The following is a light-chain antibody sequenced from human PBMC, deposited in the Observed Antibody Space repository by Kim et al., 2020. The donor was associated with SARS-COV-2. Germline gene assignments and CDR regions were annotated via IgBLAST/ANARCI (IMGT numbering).Light chain of an antibody. CDR1: QSISYN. Sequence: EIVMTQSAATLSVSPGERAMLSCRASQSISYNLAWYQQKPGQAPRLLIYGASNRATGIPARFSGSGSGTEFTLTISSLQSEDFAVYYCQQYNDWPRTFGQGTKVDIK. CDR3: QQYNDWPRT. J-gene: IGKJ1*01. CDR2: GAS. V-gene: IGKV3-15*01.